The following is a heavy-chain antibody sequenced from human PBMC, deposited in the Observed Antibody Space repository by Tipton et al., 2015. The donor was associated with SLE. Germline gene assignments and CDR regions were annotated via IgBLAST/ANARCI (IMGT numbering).Heavy chain of an antibody. Sequence: TLSLTCAVYGGSFSGYYWSWIRQPPGKGLEWIGEINHSGSTNYNPSLKSRVTISVDTSKNQFSLKLSSVTAADTAVYYRARGNYASESYYRLYMDVWGKGTTVTVSS. V-gene: IGHV4-34*01. CDR2: INHSGST. CDR3: ARGNYASESYYRLYMDV. J-gene: IGHJ6*03. D-gene: IGHD3-10*01. CDR1: GGSFSGYY.